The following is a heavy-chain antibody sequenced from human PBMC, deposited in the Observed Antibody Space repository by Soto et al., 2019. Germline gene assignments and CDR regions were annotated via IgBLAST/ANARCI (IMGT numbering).Heavy chain of an antibody. CDR2: ISSSSSYI. J-gene: IGHJ6*03. V-gene: IGHV3-21*01. Sequence: GGSLRLSCAASGFTFSSYSMNWVRQAPGKGLGWVSSISSSSSYIYYADSVKGRFTISRDNAKNSLYLQMNSLRAEDTAVYYCARVNPYYYYYMDVWGKGTTVTVSS. CDR3: ARVNPYYYYYMDV. CDR1: GFTFSSYS.